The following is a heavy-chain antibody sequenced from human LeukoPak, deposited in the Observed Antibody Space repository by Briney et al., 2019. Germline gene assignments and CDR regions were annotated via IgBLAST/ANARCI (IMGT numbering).Heavy chain of an antibody. Sequence: GGSLRLSCAASGFTFSSYSMNWVRQAPGKGLEWVSSISSSSSYIYYADSVKGRFTISRDNAKNSLYLQMSSLRAEDTAVYYCARGTTFGVVIVHYYYMDVWGKGTTVTVSS. D-gene: IGHD3-3*01. J-gene: IGHJ6*03. V-gene: IGHV3-21*01. CDR3: ARGTTFGVVIVHYYYMDV. CDR2: ISSSSSYI. CDR1: GFTFSSYS.